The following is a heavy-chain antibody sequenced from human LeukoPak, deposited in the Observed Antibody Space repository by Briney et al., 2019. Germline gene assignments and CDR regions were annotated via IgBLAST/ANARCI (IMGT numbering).Heavy chain of an antibody. V-gene: IGHV1-69*06. D-gene: IGHD3-10*01. Sequence: ASVKVSCKASGGTFSSYAISWVRQAPGQGLEWMGGIIPIFGTANYAQKFQGRVTITADKSTSTAYMELSSLRSEDTAVYYCASLFPPVPNGIGERRDMDVWGKGPRSPSP. J-gene: IGHJ6*03. CDR2: IIPIFGTA. CDR1: GGTFSSYA. CDR3: ASLFPPVPNGIGERRDMDV.